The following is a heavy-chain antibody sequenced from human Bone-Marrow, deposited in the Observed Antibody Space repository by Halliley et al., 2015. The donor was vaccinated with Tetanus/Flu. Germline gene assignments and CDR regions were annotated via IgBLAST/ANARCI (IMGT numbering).Heavy chain of an antibody. D-gene: IGHD2-15*01. CDR1: GFTFSTYG. V-gene: IGHV3-21*01. J-gene: IGHJ6*02. Sequence: SLRLSCAASGFTFSTYGMNWVRQAPGKGLEWVSYISSVGTYIEYASSVKGRFTVSRDNAKNSLYLQMNSLRAEDTAVYFCAKSDIVVPMDVWGQGTTVTVSS. CDR2: ISSVGTYI. CDR3: AKSDIVVPMDV.